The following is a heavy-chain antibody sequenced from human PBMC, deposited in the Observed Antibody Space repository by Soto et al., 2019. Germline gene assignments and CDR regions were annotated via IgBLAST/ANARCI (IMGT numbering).Heavy chain of an antibody. J-gene: IGHJ4*02. V-gene: IGHV1-8*01. CDR1: GYNFPSFN. CDR3: ARAVAIAVTGLYV. CDR2: MNPTNGNA. Sequence: QERLVQSGAELRRPGASVKISFRASGYNFPSFNINWVRQASGQGPEWLGWMNPTNGNAAFARDFQGRVTMSRDLSTDTAYLELGGLSSGDTAIYYCARAVAIAVTGLYVWGPGTVVTVS. D-gene: IGHD6-19*01.